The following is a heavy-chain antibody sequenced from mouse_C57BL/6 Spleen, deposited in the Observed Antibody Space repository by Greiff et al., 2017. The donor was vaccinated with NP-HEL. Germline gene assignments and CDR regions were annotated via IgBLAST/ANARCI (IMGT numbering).Heavy chain of an antibody. CDR2: IYPGDGDT. CDR3: ASGHPRGYFDV. Sequence: VQLQQSGPELVKPGASVKISCKASGYAFSSSWMNWVKQRPGKGLEWIGRIYPGDGDTNYNGKFKGKATLTADKSSSTAYMQLSSLTSEDSAVYFCASGHPRGYFDVWGTGTTVTVSS. V-gene: IGHV1-82*01. J-gene: IGHJ1*03. CDR1: GYAFSSSW.